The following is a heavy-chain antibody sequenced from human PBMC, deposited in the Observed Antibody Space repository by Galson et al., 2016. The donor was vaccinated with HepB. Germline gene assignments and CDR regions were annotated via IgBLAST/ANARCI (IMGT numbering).Heavy chain of an antibody. J-gene: IGHJ3*02. D-gene: IGHD3-10*01. CDR3: ARRSSDAFDI. CDR1: GYGFTTYW. V-gene: IGHV5-51*01. CDR2: IYPGDSDT. Sequence: QSGAEVKKPGESLKISCKASGYGFTTYWIGWVRQVPGKGLEWVGIIYPGDSDTRYSPSFQGQVTISADKSISAAYLQWNSLKASDTAIYYCARRSSDAFDIWGQGTMVTVSS.